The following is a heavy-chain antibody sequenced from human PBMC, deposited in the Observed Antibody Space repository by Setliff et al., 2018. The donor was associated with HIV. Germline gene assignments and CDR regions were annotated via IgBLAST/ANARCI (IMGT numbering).Heavy chain of an antibody. V-gene: IGHV4-39*01. CDR1: GDYIGSRAYY. CDR2: IYYTGNS. D-gene: IGHD2-21*01. J-gene: IGHJ5*02. Sequence: SETLSLTCTVSGDYIGSRAYYWAWIRQPPGKGLEWIATIYYTGNSYYNPSLQSRVSISVDTSNNQFSLKLHSVSTSDRGVYFCARVPVAGANWFDPWGLGTLVTVSS. CDR3: ARVPVAGANWFDP.